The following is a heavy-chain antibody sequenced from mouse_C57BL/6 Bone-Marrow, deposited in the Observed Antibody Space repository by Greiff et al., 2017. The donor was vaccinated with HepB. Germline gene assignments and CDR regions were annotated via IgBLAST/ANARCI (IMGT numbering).Heavy chain of an antibody. V-gene: IGHV7-1*01. CDR1: GFTFSDFY. CDR3: ARDASWDLFAY. D-gene: IGHD4-1*01. Sequence: EVQGVESGGGLVQSGRSLRLSCATSGFTFSDFYMEWVRQAPGKGLEWIAASRNKANDYTTEYSASVKGRFIVSRDTSQSILYLQMNALRAEDTAIYYCARDASWDLFAYWGQGTLVTVSA. J-gene: IGHJ3*01. CDR2: SRNKANDYTT.